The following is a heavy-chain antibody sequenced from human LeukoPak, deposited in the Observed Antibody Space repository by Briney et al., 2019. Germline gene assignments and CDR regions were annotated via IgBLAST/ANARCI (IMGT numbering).Heavy chain of an antibody. J-gene: IGHJ4*02. CDR3: ARNPGSRPLDY. CDR1: GYSISSGYY. Sequence: SGTLSLTCAVSGYSISSGYYWGWIRQPPGKGLEWIGSMYHGGRTYYNPSLKSRVTISVDTSKNQFSLKLSSVTAADTAVYYCARNPGSRPLDYWGQGTLVTVSS. V-gene: IGHV4-38-2*01. CDR2: MYHGGRT.